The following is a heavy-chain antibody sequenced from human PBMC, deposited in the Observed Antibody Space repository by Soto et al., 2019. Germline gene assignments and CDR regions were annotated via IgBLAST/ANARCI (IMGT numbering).Heavy chain of an antibody. CDR1: GFTVSSDY. CDR3: ARSTSSGWLN. Sequence: EVQLVESGGGLVQPGGSLRLSCVAHGFTVSSDYMNWVRQAPGKGLEWVSVIYSDGSTYYADSVRGRFTISRDNSKNTLYLQVNTLRAEDTAVYYCARSTSSGWLNWGQGALVTVSS. D-gene: IGHD6-19*01. V-gene: IGHV3-66*01. J-gene: IGHJ4*02. CDR2: IYSDGST.